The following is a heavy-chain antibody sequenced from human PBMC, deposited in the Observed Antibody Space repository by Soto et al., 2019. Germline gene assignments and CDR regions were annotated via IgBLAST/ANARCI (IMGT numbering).Heavy chain of an antibody. Sequence: SETLSLTCTVSGGSVSSGSYYWSWIRQPPGKGLEWIGYIYYSGSTNYNPSLKSRVTISVDTSKNQFSLKLSSVTAADTAVYYCARDGSGRIAARLGWFDPWGQGTLVTVS. V-gene: IGHV4-61*01. J-gene: IGHJ5*02. D-gene: IGHD6-6*01. CDR2: IYYSGST. CDR3: ARDGSGRIAARLGWFDP. CDR1: GGSVSSGSYY.